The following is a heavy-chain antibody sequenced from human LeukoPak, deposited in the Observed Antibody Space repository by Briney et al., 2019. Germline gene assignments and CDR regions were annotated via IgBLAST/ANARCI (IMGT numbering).Heavy chain of an antibody. J-gene: IGHJ2*01. D-gene: IGHD6-13*01. CDR3: VRSSSSWLWYFDL. Sequence: SETLSLTCTVSGGSISSSSYYWGWIRQPPEKGLEWIGSIYYSGSTYYNPSLKSRVTISVDTSKNQFSLNLSSMTAADTAVYCCVRSSSSWLWYFDLWGRGTLVTVSS. CDR2: IYYSGST. V-gene: IGHV4-39*07. CDR1: GGSISSSSYY.